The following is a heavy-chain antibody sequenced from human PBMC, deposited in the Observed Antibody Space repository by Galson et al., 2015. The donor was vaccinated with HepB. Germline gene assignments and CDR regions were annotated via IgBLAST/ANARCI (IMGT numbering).Heavy chain of an antibody. Sequence: CAISGDSVSSNSAAWNWIRQSPSRGLEWLGRTYYRSKWYNDYAVSVKSRITINPDTSKNQFSLQLNSVTPEDTAVYYCARDQGYSSSTYYYYYYYMDVWGKGTTVTVSS. CDR3: ARDQGYSSSTYYYYYYYMDV. CDR1: GDSVSSNSAA. V-gene: IGHV6-1*01. J-gene: IGHJ6*03. D-gene: IGHD6-13*01. CDR2: TYYRSKWYN.